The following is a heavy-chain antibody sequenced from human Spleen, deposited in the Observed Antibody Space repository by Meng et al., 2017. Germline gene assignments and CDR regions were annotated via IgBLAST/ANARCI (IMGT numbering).Heavy chain of an antibody. V-gene: IGHV1-18*01. J-gene: IGHJ4*02. CDR2: INTYNGKT. CDR3: VTRGNPYLNC. CDR1: GYPLSSDG. Sequence: HGQLVQSGAEVKDPGASVKVSCQASGYPLSSDGFSWVRQAPGQGLEWLGWINTYNGKTDYAQKFQGRVTLTTDTFTSTAYMELRSLRSDDTAVYYCVTRGNPYLNCWGQGTLVTVSS.